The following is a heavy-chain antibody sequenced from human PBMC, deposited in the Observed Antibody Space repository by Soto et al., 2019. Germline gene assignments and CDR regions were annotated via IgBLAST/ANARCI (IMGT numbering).Heavy chain of an antibody. V-gene: IGHV3-23*01. CDR2: IRSSGDST. D-gene: IGHD2-15*01. CDR3: ANLRVASGGRPPNWFDP. J-gene: IGHJ5*02. CDR1: GFTFSSYS. Sequence: EVQLLESGGDLVQPGGSLRLSCAASGFTFSSYSMSWVRQAPGKGLEWVSSIRSSGDSTYYADSVKGRFTISRDNSKNTLYLQMNSLRAEDTAVYYCANLRVASGGRPPNWFDPWGQGTLVTVSS.